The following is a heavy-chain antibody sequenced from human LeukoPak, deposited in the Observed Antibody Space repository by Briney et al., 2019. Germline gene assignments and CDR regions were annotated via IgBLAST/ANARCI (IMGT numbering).Heavy chain of an antibody. CDR1: GYTFTGYY. J-gene: IGHJ4*02. CDR2: INPNSGGT. Sequence: EASVKVSCKASGYTFTGYYMHWVRQAPGQGLEWMGRINPNSGGTNYAQKFQGRVTMTRDTSISTAYMELSRLRSEDTAVYYCAREVWLERRSNYFDYWGQGTLVTVSS. D-gene: IGHD5-24*01. CDR3: AREVWLERRSNYFDY. V-gene: IGHV1-2*06.